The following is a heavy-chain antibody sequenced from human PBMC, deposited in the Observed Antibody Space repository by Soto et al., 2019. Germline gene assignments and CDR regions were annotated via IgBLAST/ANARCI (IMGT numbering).Heavy chain of an antibody. V-gene: IGHV3-33*01. J-gene: IGHJ6*02. D-gene: IGHD3-22*01. Sequence: VGSLRLSCAASGFTFSSYGMHWVRQAPGKGLEWVAVIWYDGSNKYYADSVKGRFTISRDNSRNTLYLQMNSLRAEDTAVYYCARDQGYYYDSSGYLDYGMDVWGQGTTVTVSS. CDR3: ARDQGYYYDSSGYLDYGMDV. CDR2: IWYDGSNK. CDR1: GFTFSSYG.